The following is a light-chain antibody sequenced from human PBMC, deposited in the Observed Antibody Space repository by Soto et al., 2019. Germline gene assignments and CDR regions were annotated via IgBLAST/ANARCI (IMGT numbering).Light chain of an antibody. CDR3: LQYNHWPFT. V-gene: IGKV3D-7*01. Sequence: EVVMTQSPATLSLSPGARATLSCRASQSVSSSYLSWYQQKPGQAPRLLIYGASIRATGIPARFSVIVYGTAGTINLRSLQSEDGEVYDGLQYNHWPFTFGGGTKVEIK. CDR2: GAS. J-gene: IGKJ4*01. CDR1: QSVSSSY.